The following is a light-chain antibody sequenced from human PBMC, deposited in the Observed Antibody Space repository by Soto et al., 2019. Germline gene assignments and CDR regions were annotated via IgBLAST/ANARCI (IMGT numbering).Light chain of an antibody. CDR3: QQYGSSPWT. CDR2: GTS. J-gene: IGKJ1*01. V-gene: IGKV3-20*01. CDR1: QSISTSY. Sequence: EIVLTQSPGTLSLSPGERATLSCRASQSISTSYLAWYQQKPGQAPRLLIYGTSSWATGTPDRFGGSGSGTDFILTISRLEPEDFAVYYCQQYGSSPWTFGQGTKVEIK.